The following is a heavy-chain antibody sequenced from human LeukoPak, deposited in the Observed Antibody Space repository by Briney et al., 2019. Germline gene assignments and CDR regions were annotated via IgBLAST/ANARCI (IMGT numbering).Heavy chain of an antibody. CDR1: GFTFSSYS. CDR3: ARGHYYDSSGYSNFDY. J-gene: IGHJ4*02. Sequence: GGSLRLSCAASGFTFSSYSMNWVRQAPGKGLEWVSSISSSSSYIYYADSVQGRFTISRDDAKNSLYLQMNSLRAEDTAVYYCARGHYYDSSGYSNFDYWGQGTLVTVSS. CDR2: ISSSSSYI. D-gene: IGHD3-22*01. V-gene: IGHV3-21*01.